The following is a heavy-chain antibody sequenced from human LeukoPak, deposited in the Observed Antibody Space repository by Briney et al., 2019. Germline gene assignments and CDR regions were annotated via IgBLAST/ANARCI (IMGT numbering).Heavy chain of an antibody. D-gene: IGHD1-26*01. V-gene: IGHV3-21*01. J-gene: IGHJ4*02. CDR2: ITSSSSYI. Sequence: PGGSLRLSCAASGFTFNIYRMNWVRQAPGKGLEWVSSITSSSSYIYYADSVQGRFTISRDNAKNSLYLQMNSLRAEDTAVYYCARAGNTGSYSYYFDSWGQGTLVTVSS. CDR3: ARAGNTGSYSYYFDS. CDR1: GFTFNIYR.